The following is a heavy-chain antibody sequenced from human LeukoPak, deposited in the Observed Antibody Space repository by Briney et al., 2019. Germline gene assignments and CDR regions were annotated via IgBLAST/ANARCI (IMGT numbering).Heavy chain of an antibody. CDR3: ATLDDYGGNSRHAFDI. CDR2: VDPEVGET. CDR1: GYTFTDYY. D-gene: IGHD4-23*01. V-gene: IGHV1-69-2*01. Sequence: ATVKISCKVSGYTFTDYYMHWVQQAPGKGLEWMGLVDPEVGETIYAEKFQGGVTITADTSTDTAYMELSSLRSEDTAVYYCATLDDYGGNSRHAFDIWGQGTMVTVSS. J-gene: IGHJ3*02.